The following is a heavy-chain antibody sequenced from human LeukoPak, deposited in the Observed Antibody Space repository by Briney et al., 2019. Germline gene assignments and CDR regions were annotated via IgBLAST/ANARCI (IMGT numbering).Heavy chain of an antibody. V-gene: IGHV1-2*02. D-gene: IGHD6-13*01. J-gene: IGHJ4*02. CDR1: GYTFTGYY. Sequence: ASVKVSCKASGYTFTGYYMHWVRQAPGQGLEWMGWINPNRGGTNYAQKFQGRVTMTRDTSISTAYMELSRLRSDDTAVYYCARGIAAAGTPLFDYWGQGTLVTVSS. CDR3: ARGIAAAGTPLFDY. CDR2: INPNRGGT.